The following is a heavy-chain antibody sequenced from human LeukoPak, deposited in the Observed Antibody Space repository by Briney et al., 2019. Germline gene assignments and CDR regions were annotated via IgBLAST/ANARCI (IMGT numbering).Heavy chain of an antibody. D-gene: IGHD3-10*01. J-gene: IGHJ3*02. Sequence: GGSLRLSCAASGFTFSSYYMSWLRQAPGKGLEWVANIKQDGSEKYYVDSVKGRFTISRDNTKNSLYLQMNSLRDEDTAVYYCARGGYYAPAPDAFDIWGQGTMVTVSS. CDR1: GFTFSSYY. CDR3: ARGGYYAPAPDAFDI. CDR2: IKQDGSEK. V-gene: IGHV3-7*01.